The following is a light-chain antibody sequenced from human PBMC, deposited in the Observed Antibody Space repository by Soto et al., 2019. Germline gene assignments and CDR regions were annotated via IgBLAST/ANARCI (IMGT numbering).Light chain of an antibody. Sequence: DVVMTQSPESLTVSLGERATINCRSSQSVFSRSNNKNYLAWYQLKPGQPPKLLIYWASTRESGVPARFSGSGSGRDFTLTINNVQAEDVAVYCCQQYNNWPPRYTFGQGTKLQI. CDR3: QQYNNWPPRYT. CDR2: WAS. J-gene: IGKJ2*01. CDR1: QSVFSRSNNKNY. V-gene: IGKV4-1*01.